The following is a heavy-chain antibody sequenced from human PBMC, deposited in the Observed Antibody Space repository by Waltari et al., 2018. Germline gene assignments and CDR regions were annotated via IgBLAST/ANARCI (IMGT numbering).Heavy chain of an antibody. D-gene: IGHD1-1*01. V-gene: IGHV1-69-2*01. CDR3: ATNCLLASRGTLDY. CDR1: GYTFTDYY. Sequence: EVQLVQSGAEVKKPGATVKISCKVSGYTFTDYYMHWVQQAPGKGLEWMGLVDPEDGETTYAEKFQGRVTITAYTSTDTACMELSSLTSEDTAVYYCATNCLLASRGTLDYWGQGTLVTVSS. CDR2: VDPEDGET. J-gene: IGHJ4*02.